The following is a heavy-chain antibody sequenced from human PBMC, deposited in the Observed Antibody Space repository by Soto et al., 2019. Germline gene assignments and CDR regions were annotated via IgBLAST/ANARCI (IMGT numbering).Heavy chain of an antibody. CDR2: GYHGGSL. Sequence: PSETLSLTCAVSGYSMTSGYYWGWVRQPPGKGLEWLGSGYHGGSLYYNPSLKGRVTISLGTSKNHFSLDLTSVTAADTAVYYCVRTFDYYGMDVWGQGTTVTVSS. CDR1: GYSMTSGYY. D-gene: IGHD3-3*01. CDR3: VRTFDYYGMDV. J-gene: IGHJ6*02. V-gene: IGHV4-38-2*01.